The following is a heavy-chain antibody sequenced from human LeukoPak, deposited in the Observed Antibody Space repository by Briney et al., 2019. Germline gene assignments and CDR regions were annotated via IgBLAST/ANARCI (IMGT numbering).Heavy chain of an antibody. D-gene: IGHD6-13*01. CDR2: INHSGST. V-gene: IGHV4-34*01. CDR1: GGSFSGYY. J-gene: IGHJ4*02. Sequence: SETMSLTCGVYGGSFSGYYWSWIHQPPGKGLEWIGEINHSGSTNYNPSLKSRVTISVDTSKNQFSLKLSSVTAADTAVYYCARAPGVAAAGNDYWGQGTLVTVSS. CDR3: ARAPGVAAAGNDY.